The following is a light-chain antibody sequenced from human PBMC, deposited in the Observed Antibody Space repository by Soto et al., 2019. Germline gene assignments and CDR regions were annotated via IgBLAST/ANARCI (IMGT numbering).Light chain of an antibody. CDR3: CSYAGSSTLYV. V-gene: IGLV2-23*01. Sequence: QSALTQPASVSGSPGQSITISCTGTSSDVGNYDLVSWYQQHPGKAPKLMIYEDSKRPSGVSNRFSGSKSGNTASLTISGLQAEDEADYYCCSYAGSSTLYVFGTGTKVTAL. CDR2: EDS. J-gene: IGLJ1*01. CDR1: SSDVGNYDL.